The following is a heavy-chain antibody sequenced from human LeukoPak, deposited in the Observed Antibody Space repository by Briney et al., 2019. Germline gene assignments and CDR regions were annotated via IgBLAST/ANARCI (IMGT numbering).Heavy chain of an antibody. D-gene: IGHD6-13*01. CDR1: GFTFSSYW. V-gene: IGHV3-7*01. J-gene: IGHJ4*02. CDR2: IKQDGSEK. Sequence: GGSLRLSCAASGFTFSSYWMSWVRQAPGKGLEWVANIKQDGSEKYYVDSVKGRFTISRDNAKNTLYLQLNSLRVEDTAVYYCARDRGSWTGFDYWGQGTLVTASS. CDR3: ARDRGSWTGFDY.